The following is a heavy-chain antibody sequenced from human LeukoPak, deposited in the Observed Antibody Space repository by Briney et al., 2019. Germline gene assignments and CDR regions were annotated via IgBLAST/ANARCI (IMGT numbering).Heavy chain of an antibody. CDR2: IIPIFGTA. CDR1: GGTFSSYA. Sequence: SVKVSCKASGGTFSSYAISWVRQAPGQGLEWMGGIIPIFGTANYAQKFQGRVTITADKSTSTAYMELSSLRSEDTAVYYCARGEIVTTSFYYYYYYMDVWGKGTTVTVSS. CDR3: ARGEIVTTSFYYYYYYMDV. J-gene: IGHJ6*03. D-gene: IGHD5-12*01. V-gene: IGHV1-69*06.